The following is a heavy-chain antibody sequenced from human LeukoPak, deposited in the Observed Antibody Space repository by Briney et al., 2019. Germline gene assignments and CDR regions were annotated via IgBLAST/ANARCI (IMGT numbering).Heavy chain of an antibody. CDR3: ARDGYYYGSGSYYRGYYFDY. Sequence: PSETLSLTCTVSGGSISSYYWSWLRQPPGKGLEWIGYIYYSGSTNYNPSLKSRVTISVDTSKNQFSLKLSSVTAADTAVYYCARDGYYYGSGSYYRGYYFDYWGQGTLVTVSS. V-gene: IGHV4-59*01. J-gene: IGHJ4*02. D-gene: IGHD3-10*01. CDR1: GGSISSYY. CDR2: IYYSGST.